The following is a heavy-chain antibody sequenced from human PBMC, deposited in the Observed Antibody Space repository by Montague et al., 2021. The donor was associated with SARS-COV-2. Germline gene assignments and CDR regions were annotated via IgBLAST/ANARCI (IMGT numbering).Heavy chain of an antibody. Sequence: SETLSLTCTVSGDSITNSCYSWIWLRPPPGKGLVWRMRFSGNGSTYSYPCLQIPVSISADTSKNQFSLNLISVTAAATAVYYCARQEYSSGWFRPDAFDIWGQGTMVTVSS. CDR1: GDSITNSCYS. CDR2: FSGNGST. CDR3: ARQEYSSGWFRPDAFDI. D-gene: IGHD6-19*01. J-gene: IGHJ3*02. V-gene: IGHV4-39*01.